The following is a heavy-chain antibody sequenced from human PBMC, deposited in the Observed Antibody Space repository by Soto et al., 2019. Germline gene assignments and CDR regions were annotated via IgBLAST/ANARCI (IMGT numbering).Heavy chain of an antibody. CDR1: GYTLTNYD. D-gene: IGHD6-13*01. J-gene: IGHJ2*01. Sequence: GASVKVSCKASGYTLTNYDINWVRQAPGQGLEWMGWISAYNGNTNYAQKLQGRVTMTTDTSTSTAYMELRSLRSDDTAVYYCARVPPYSSSWYFDLWGRGTLVTVSS. CDR2: ISAYNGNT. CDR3: ARVPPYSSSWYFDL. V-gene: IGHV1-18*01.